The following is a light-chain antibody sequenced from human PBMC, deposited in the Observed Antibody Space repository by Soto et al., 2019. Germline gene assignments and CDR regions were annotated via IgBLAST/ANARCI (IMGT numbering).Light chain of an antibody. V-gene: IGKV1D-12*01. CDR2: AAS. CDR3: QQANSFPRT. CDR1: QDISVW. J-gene: IGKJ3*01. Sequence: DIPMTQSPSSVSASVGDRVTITCRASQDISVWLAWYQQKPGKAPKLLIYAASNLQTGVPSRFSGSGSGTDFTLTISSLQPEDFATYYCQQANSFPRTFGPGTKVDIK.